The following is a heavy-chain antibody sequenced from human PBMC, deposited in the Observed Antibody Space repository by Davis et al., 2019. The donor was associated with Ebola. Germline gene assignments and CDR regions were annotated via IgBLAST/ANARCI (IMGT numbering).Heavy chain of an antibody. D-gene: IGHD3-9*01. Sequence: MPSETLSLTCTVSGGSISGYYWSWIRQPPGKGLEWLGYISHTGRTNYSPSLDSPVAMSVDTSKNQLSLRVVSVTAADTAVYYCARVGGGYDILTGYYPSWFDPWGQGTLVTVSS. CDR2: ISHTGRT. J-gene: IGHJ5*02. CDR1: GGSISGYY. CDR3: ARVGGGYDILTGYYPSWFDP. V-gene: IGHV4-4*09.